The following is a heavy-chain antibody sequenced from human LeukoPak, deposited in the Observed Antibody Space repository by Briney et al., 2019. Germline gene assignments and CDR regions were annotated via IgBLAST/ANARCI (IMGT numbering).Heavy chain of an antibody. CDR1: GYTFTGYY. Sequence: SVKVSCKASGYTFTGYYMHWVRQAPGQGLEWMGGIIPMFGTANYAQKFQGRVTISADKSTSTAYMELSSLRSGDTAVYYCASGRTDIVVVPATLRNYFFDYWGQGTLVTVSS. CDR2: IIPMFGTA. J-gene: IGHJ4*02. V-gene: IGHV1-69*06. CDR3: ASGRTDIVVVPATLRNYFFDY. D-gene: IGHD2-2*01.